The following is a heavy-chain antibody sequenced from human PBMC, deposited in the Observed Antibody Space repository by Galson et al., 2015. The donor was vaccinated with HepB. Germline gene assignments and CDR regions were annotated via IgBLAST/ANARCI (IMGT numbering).Heavy chain of an antibody. V-gene: IGHV1-69*13. CDR1: GGTFSSYA. Sequence: SVKVSCKASGGTFSSYAISWVRQALGQGLEWMGGIIPIFGTANYAQKFQGRVTITAGESTSTAYMELSRLGSEDTAVYYCAIPLGGYCSGGSCNRSSHRARYYYYYMDVWVKGTTVTVSS. D-gene: IGHD2-15*01. J-gene: IGHJ6*03. CDR3: AIPLGGYCSGGSCNRSSHRARYYYYYMDV. CDR2: IIPIFGTA.